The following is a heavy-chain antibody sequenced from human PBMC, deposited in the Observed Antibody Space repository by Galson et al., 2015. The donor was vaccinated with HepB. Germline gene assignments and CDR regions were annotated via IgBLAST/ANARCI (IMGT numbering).Heavy chain of an antibody. J-gene: IGHJ4*02. CDR3: AKVAAVGTTKNFDY. V-gene: IGHV3-23*01. CDR2: ISASGGNT. CDR1: GFTFSSYA. Sequence: SLRLSCAASGFTFSSYAMSWVRQAPGKGLEWVSAISASGGNTYYADSVKGRFTISRDNSKNTLYLQMNSLRVEETAVYYCAKVAAVGTTKNFDYWGQGSLVTVSS. D-gene: IGHD6-13*01.